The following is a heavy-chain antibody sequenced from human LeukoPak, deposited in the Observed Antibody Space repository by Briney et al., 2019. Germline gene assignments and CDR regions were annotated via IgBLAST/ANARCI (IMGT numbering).Heavy chain of an antibody. Sequence: NRGESLKISCKGSGYSFTSYWIGWVRQMPGKGLEWMGIIYPGDSDTRYSPSCQGQVTISADKSISTAYLQWSSLKASDTAMYYCARSWNYYDSSGYYYVGGFDYWGQGTLVTVSS. J-gene: IGHJ4*02. CDR2: IYPGDSDT. CDR1: GYSFTSYW. V-gene: IGHV5-51*01. D-gene: IGHD3-22*01. CDR3: ARSWNYYDSSGYYYVGGFDY.